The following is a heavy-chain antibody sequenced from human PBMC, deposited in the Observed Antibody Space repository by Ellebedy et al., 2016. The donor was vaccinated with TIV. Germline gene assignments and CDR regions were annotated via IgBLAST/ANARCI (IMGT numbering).Heavy chain of an antibody. Sequence: GESLKISCKSSGFNIHSYWISWVRQMPGRGLEWMGKIDPSNSYANYSPSFQGHVPISFDTSINTAYVQCSSLKASDTAIYYCARHRASNYYDYWGQGTLVTVSS. D-gene: IGHD2-2*01. CDR3: ARHRASNYYDY. CDR2: IDPSNSYA. CDR1: GFNIHSYW. J-gene: IGHJ4*02. V-gene: IGHV5-10-1*01.